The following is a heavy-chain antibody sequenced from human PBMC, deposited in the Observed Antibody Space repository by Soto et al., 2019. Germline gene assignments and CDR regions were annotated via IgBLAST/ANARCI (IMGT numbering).Heavy chain of an antibody. CDR2: IRSKAYGGTT. J-gene: IGHJ4*02. V-gene: IGHV3-49*03. CDR3: TRRGRGWVTRTKNDY. CDR1: GFTFGDYA. D-gene: IGHD1-1*01. Sequence: EVQLVESGGGLVQPGRSLRLSCTASGFTFGDYAMSWFRQAPGKGLEWVGFIRSKAYGGTTEYAASVKGRFTISRDDSKSIAYLQMNSLKTEETAVYYCTRRGRGWVTRTKNDYWGQGTLVTVSS.